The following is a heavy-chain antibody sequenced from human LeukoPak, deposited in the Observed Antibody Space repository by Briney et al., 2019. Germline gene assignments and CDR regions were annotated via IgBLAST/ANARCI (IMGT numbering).Heavy chain of an antibody. J-gene: IGHJ4*02. V-gene: IGHV3-48*03. CDR3: ARAGASNNWGFDY. D-gene: IGHD1-1*01. CDR2: ISTSGTDI. Sequence: QPGGSLRLYCAASGFTFRSYEMNWVRQAPGKGLEWVSYISTSGTDIFYTDSVKGRFTISRDNAKNSLYLQMDNLSAEDTAVYYCARAGASNNWGFDYWGQGTLVTVSS. CDR1: GFTFRSYE.